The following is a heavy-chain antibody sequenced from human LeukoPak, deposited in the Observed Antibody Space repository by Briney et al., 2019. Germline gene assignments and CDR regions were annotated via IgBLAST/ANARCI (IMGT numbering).Heavy chain of an antibody. Sequence: SETLSLTCTVSGGFISSSSYYWGWIRQPPGKGLEWIGSIYYSGSTNYNPSLKSRVTISVDTSKNQFSLKLSSVTAADTAVYYCASRGYSSGWYDYWGQGTLVTVSS. CDR1: GGFISSSSYY. CDR2: IYYSGST. CDR3: ASRGYSSGWYDY. V-gene: IGHV4-39*07. J-gene: IGHJ4*02. D-gene: IGHD6-19*01.